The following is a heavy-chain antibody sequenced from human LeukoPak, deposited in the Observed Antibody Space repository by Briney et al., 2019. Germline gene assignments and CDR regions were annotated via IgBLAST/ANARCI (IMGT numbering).Heavy chain of an antibody. CDR2: IYYSGST. Sequence: PSETLSLTCTVSGGSVSGHYWSWIRQPPGKGLEWIGYIYYSGSTNYNPSLKSRVTISVDTSKNQFSLKLSSVTAADTAVYYCARAHGGWYYFDYWGQGTLVTVSS. CDR3: ARAHGGWYYFDY. V-gene: IGHV4-59*02. D-gene: IGHD6-19*01. CDR1: GGSVSGHY. J-gene: IGHJ4*02.